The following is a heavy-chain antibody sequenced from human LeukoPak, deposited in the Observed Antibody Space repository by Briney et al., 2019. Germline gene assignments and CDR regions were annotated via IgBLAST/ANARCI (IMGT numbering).Heavy chain of an antibody. Sequence: GASVKVSCKASGYTFTSYDINWVRQATGQGLEWMGWMNPNSGNTGYAQKFQGRVTMTRNTSISTAYMELSSLRSEDTAVYYCARYSLVMVYEVNNWFDPWGQGTLVTVSS. D-gene: IGHD2-8*01. CDR1: GYTFTSYD. CDR2: MNPNSGNT. V-gene: IGHV1-8*01. CDR3: ARYSLVMVYEVNNWFDP. J-gene: IGHJ5*02.